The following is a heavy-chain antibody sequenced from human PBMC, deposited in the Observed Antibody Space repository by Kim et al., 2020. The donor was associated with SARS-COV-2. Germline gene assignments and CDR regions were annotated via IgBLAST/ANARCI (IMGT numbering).Heavy chain of an antibody. CDR2: ISYDGSNK. V-gene: IGHV3-30*18. CDR1: GFTFSRYG. D-gene: IGHD6-19*01. Sequence: GGSLRLSCAASGFTFSRYGMHWVRQAPGKGLEWVAVISYDGSNKYYVDSVKGRFTISRDNSKNTLYLLMNSLRAEDTAVYHCAKQEGGGWYALGGFDYWGQGTLVTVSS. CDR3: AKQEGGGWYALGGFDY. J-gene: IGHJ4*02.